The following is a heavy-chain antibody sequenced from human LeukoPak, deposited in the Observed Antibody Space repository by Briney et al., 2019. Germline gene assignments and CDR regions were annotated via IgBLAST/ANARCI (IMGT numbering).Heavy chain of an antibody. Sequence: GGSLRLSCAASGFTFSSYWMHWVRQVPGKGLVWVGRINPGGSSITYADSVKGRFTISRDNAKNTLYLQMDSLRAEDTGVYYCARSNQADDYWGQGTLVTVSS. D-gene: IGHD1-14*01. CDR3: ARSNQADDY. CDR2: INPGGSSI. J-gene: IGHJ4*02. V-gene: IGHV3-74*01. CDR1: GFTFSSYW.